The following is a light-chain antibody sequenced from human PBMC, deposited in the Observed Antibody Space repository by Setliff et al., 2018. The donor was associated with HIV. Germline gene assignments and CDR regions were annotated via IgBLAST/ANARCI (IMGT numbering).Light chain of an antibody. Sequence: QSVLTQPASVSGSPGQSITISCTGNGSNVGQYDLVSWYRQYPDKAPELTIYEVSKRPSGISKRFSGSKSGNAASLTISGLQADDEASYYCSSYAGSRTFDVFGTGTKV. CDR1: GSNVGQYDL. V-gene: IGLV2-23*02. CDR2: EVS. CDR3: SSYAGSRTFDV. J-gene: IGLJ1*01.